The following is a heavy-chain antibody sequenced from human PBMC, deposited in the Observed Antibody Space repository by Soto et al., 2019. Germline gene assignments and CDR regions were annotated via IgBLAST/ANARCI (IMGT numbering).Heavy chain of an antibody. CDR1: GFTFNTHW. D-gene: IGHD1-26*01. CDR3: ARAMTSVGAAAKGDF. J-gene: IGHJ4*02. V-gene: IGHV3-74*01. Sequence: EVQLVESGGGLILPGGSLRLSCAASGFTFNTHWMHWVRQAPGKGLVWVSRINSDGSITDYADSVKGRFSISRDNPRNTLYLQMNSLSPKDTAVYYCARAMTSVGAAAKGDFWGQGTLVTVSS. CDR2: INSDGSIT.